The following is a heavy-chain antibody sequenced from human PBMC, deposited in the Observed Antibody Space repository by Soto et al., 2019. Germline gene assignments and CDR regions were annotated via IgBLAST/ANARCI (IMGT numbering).Heavy chain of an antibody. CDR1: GFTVSSNY. D-gene: IGHD6-13*01. J-gene: IGHJ6*02. V-gene: IGHV3-53*01. CDR3: ARDSRIAAAMDYYGMDV. CDR2: IYSGGST. Sequence: GGSLRLSCAASGFTVSSNYMSWVRQAPGKGLEWVSVIYSGGSTYYADSVKGRFTISRDNSKNTLYLQMNSLRAEDTAVYYCARDSRIAAAMDYYGMDVWGQGTTVTVSS.